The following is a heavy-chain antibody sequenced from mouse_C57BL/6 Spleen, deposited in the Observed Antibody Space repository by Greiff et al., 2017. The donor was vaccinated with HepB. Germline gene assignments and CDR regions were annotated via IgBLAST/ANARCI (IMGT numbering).Heavy chain of an antibody. J-gene: IGHJ2*01. Sequence: EVKLLESGGDLVKPGGSLKLSCAASGFTFSSYGMSWVRQTPDKRLEWVATISSGGSYTYYPDSVKGRFTISRDNAKNTLYLQMSSLKTEDTAMYYCARQKGNYLDYWGQGTTLTVSS. CDR2: ISSGGSYT. CDR3: ARQKGNYLDY. CDR1: GFTFSSYG. V-gene: IGHV5-6*02.